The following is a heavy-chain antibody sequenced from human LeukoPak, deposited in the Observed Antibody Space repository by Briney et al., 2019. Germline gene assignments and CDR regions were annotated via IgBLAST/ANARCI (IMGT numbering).Heavy chain of an antibody. CDR1: GYSFTTYW. D-gene: IGHD1-26*01. Sequence: GESLKISCKGSGYSFTTYWITWVRQMPGKGLEWMGVIYPGDSDTRYSPSFQGQVTLSADKSISTAYLQWSSLKASDTAIYYCARALVGAATLSYWGQGTLVTVSS. V-gene: IGHV5-51*01. CDR2: IYPGDSDT. CDR3: ARALVGAATLSY. J-gene: IGHJ4*02.